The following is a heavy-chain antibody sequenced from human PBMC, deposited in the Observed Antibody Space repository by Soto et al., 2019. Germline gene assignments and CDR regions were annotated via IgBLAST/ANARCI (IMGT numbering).Heavy chain of an antibody. Sequence: GGSLRLSCAASGFTFSSYWMHWVRQAPGKGLVWVSRINSDGSSTSYADSVKGRFTISRDNAKNTLYLQMNSLRAEDTAVYYCASVMKLGYCSSYSCYDAFDIWGQGTMVTVSS. CDR1: GFTFSSYW. CDR3: ASVMKLGYCSSYSCYDAFDI. D-gene: IGHD2-2*01. CDR2: INSDGSST. J-gene: IGHJ3*02. V-gene: IGHV3-74*01.